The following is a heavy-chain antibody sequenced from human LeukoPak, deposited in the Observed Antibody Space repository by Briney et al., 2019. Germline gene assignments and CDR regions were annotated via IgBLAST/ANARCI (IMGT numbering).Heavy chain of an antibody. D-gene: IGHD2-8*01. CDR1: GGTFSSYA. CDR3: ARTPMDYYYYYYMDV. J-gene: IGHJ6*03. Sequence: ASVKVSCKASGGTFSSYAISWVRQAPGQGLEWMGGIIPIFGTANYAQKFQGRVTITADKSTSTAYMELSSLRSEDTAVYYCARTPMDYYYYYYMDVWGKGTTVTVSS. CDR2: IIPIFGTA. V-gene: IGHV1-69*06.